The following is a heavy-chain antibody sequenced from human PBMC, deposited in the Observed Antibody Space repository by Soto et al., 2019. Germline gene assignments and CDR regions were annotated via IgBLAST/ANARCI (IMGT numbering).Heavy chain of an antibody. V-gene: IGHV5-51*01. CDR1: GYRFSNNW. Sequence: GESLKISCKGSGYRFSNNWIGWVRQMPGKGLEWMGIIYPSDSDTRYSPSFQGQVTISADKSISTAYLQWSSLKASDTAMYYCARPRSSSRNYYGMDVWGQGTTVTVSS. D-gene: IGHD6-13*01. CDR3: ARPRSSSRNYYGMDV. J-gene: IGHJ6*02. CDR2: IYPSDSDT.